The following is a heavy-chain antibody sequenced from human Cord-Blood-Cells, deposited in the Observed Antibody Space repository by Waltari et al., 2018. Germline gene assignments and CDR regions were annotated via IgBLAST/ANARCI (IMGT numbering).Heavy chain of an antibody. Sequence: EVQLVESGGGLVQPGGSLRLSCAASGFTFSSYSMNWVRQAPGKGLEWVSYISSSSTIYYADAVKGRFTISRDNAKNSLYLQMNSLRDEDTAVYYCAREVRIKALDYWGQGTLVTVSS. CDR2: ISSSSTI. CDR1: GFTFSSYS. J-gene: IGHJ4*02. CDR3: AREVRIKALDY. V-gene: IGHV3-48*02.